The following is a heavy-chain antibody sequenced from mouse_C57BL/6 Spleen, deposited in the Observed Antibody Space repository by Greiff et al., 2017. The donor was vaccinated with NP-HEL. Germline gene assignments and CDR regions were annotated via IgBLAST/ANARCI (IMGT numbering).Heavy chain of an antibody. CDR3: ARRETGVYFDY. CDR2: INPYNGGT. D-gene: IGHD4-1*01. CDR1: GYTFTDYY. J-gene: IGHJ2*01. V-gene: IGHV1-19*01. Sequence: VQLQQSGPVLVKPGASVKMSCKASGYTFTDYYMNWVKQSHGKSLEWIGVINPYNGGTSYNQKFKGKATLTVDKSSSTAYMELNSLTSEDSAVDYCARRETGVYFDYWGQGTTLTVSS.